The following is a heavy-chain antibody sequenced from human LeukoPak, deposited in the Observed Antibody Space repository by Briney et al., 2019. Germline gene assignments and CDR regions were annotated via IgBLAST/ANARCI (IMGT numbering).Heavy chain of an antibody. CDR1: GYTFTSYD. V-gene: IGHV1-8*01. J-gene: IGHJ4*02. CDR2: MNPNSGNT. D-gene: IGHD5-12*01. Sequence: GASVKVSCKASGYTFTSYDVNWVRQATGQGLEWMGWMNPNSGNTGYAQKFQGRVTITRDTSISTAYMELSRLRSDDTAVYYCARGWPVYYFDYWGQGTLVTVSS. CDR3: ARGWPVYYFDY.